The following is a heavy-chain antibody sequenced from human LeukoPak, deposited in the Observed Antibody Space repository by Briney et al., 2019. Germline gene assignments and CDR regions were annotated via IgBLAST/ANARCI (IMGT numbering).Heavy chain of an antibody. V-gene: IGHV4-34*01. Sequence: PSETLSLTCAVYGGSFSGYYWSWIRQPPGKGLEWIGEINHSGSTNYNPSLKSRVTISVGTSKNQFSLKLSSVTAADTAVYYCARGRNFWSGFRRNWFDPWGQGTLVTVSS. CDR2: INHSGST. J-gene: IGHJ5*02. CDR3: ARGRNFWSGFRRNWFDP. CDR1: GGSFSGYY. D-gene: IGHD3-3*01.